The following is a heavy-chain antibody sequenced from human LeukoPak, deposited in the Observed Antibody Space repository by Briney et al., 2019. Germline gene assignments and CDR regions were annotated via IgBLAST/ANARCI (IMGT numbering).Heavy chain of an antibody. Sequence: SETLSLTCSISGGSLNDYYWTWLRQPPGKGLEWIGYIYYSGNTNYNPSLKSRVTISVDTSKNQFSLKLKSVTAADAAVYYCASLYSSGPSWYFDLWGRGTLVTVSS. CDR1: GGSLNDYY. CDR3: ASLYSSGPSWYFDL. V-gene: IGHV4-59*08. D-gene: IGHD6-19*01. CDR2: IYYSGNT. J-gene: IGHJ2*01.